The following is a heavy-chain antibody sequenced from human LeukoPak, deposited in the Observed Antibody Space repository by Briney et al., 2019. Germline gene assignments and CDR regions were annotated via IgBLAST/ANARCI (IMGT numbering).Heavy chain of an antibody. CDR3: ARDRSGSGSYSYDN. CDR2: IFSGGST. V-gene: IGHV3-66*01. Sequence: GGSLRLSCAASGFSVSSNYMSWVRQAPGKGLEWVSVIFSGGSTYFADSVKGRFTISRDNSKNTLYLQMNSLRAEDTAVYYCARDRSGSGSYSYDNWGQGTLVTASS. CDR1: GFSVSSNY. J-gene: IGHJ4*02. D-gene: IGHD3-10*01.